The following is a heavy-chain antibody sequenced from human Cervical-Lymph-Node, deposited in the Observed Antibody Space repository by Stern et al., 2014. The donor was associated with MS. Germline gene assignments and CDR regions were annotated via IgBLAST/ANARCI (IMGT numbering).Heavy chain of an antibody. CDR1: GGSISSSSYY. V-gene: IGHV4-39*01. CDR2: IYYSGSN. J-gene: IGHJ2*01. CDR3: ARLLEDYWYFDL. Sequence: QLQLQESGPGLVKPSETLSLTCTVSGGSISSSSYYWGWIRQPPGKGLEWIGSIYYSGSNYYTPSLKSRVTIPVDTSKNQFSLKLSSVTAADTAVYYCARLLEDYWYFDLWGRGTLVTVSS.